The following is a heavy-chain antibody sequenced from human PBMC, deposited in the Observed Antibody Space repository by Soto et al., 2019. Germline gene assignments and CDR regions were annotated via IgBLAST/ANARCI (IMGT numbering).Heavy chain of an antibody. Sequence: QLQLQESGPGLVKPSETLSLTCTVSGGSISSSSYYWGWIRQPPGKGLEWIGSIYYSGSTYYNPSLKSRVTISVDTSKTQFSLKLSSVTAADTAVYYCARHPEDYSNYSTSWFDPWGQGTLVTVSS. D-gene: IGHD4-4*01. V-gene: IGHV4-39*01. J-gene: IGHJ5*02. CDR1: GGSISSSSYY. CDR2: IYYSGST. CDR3: ARHPEDYSNYSTSWFDP.